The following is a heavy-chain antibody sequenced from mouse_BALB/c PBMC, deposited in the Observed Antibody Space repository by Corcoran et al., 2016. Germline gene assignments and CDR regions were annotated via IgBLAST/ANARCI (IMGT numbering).Heavy chain of an antibody. CDR2: INTYTGEP. CDR3: ARGNYVGYAIDY. J-gene: IGHJ4*01. D-gene: IGHD2-1*01. CDR1: GYTFTNYG. V-gene: IGHV9-3-1*01. Sequence: QIQLVQSGPELKKPGETVKISCKASGYTFTNYGMNWVKQAPGKGLKWMGWINTYTGEPTYADDFKGRFAFSLETSASTAYLQINNLKNEDTDTYFCARGNYVGYAIDYWGQGTSVTVSS.